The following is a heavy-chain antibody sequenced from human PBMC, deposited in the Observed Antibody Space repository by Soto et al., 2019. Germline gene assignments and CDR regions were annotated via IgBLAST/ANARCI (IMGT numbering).Heavy chain of an antibody. D-gene: IGHD2-8*01. J-gene: IGHJ4*02. Sequence: EVQLVESGGGLVQPGGSLRLSCAGSEFTFTNYWMHWVRQTPGGGLVWVSRISPDGSRTSYVDSVKGRFTIFRDNAQKPVNLQMTGLRAEDTVVYYFARVGQGQWSFANWGQGPPVTAPS. V-gene: IGHV3-74*01. CDR3: ARVGQGQWSFAN. CDR1: EFTFTNYW. CDR2: ISPDGSRT.